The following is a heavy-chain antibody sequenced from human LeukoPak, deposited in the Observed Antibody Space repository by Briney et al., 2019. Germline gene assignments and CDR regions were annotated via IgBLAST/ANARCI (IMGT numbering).Heavy chain of an antibody. V-gene: IGHV3-23*01. D-gene: IGHD3-22*01. CDR2: ISGSGGST. Sequence: PGGSLRLSCAASGFTFSSYAMSWVRQAPGKGLEWVSAISGSGGSTYYADSVKGRFTISRDNSKNTLYLQMNSLRAEDTAVYYCAKGALYYYDSSGYLDFWGQGTLVTVSS. J-gene: IGHJ4*02. CDR1: GFTFSSYA. CDR3: AKGALYYYDSSGYLDF.